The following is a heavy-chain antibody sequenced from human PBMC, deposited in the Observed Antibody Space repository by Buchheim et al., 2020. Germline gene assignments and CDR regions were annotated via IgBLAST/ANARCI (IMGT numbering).Heavy chain of an antibody. CDR3: AREAITYYYDSSGSYYFDY. J-gene: IGHJ4*02. Sequence: QVQLVESGGGVVQPGRSLRLSCAASGFTFSSYGMHWVRQAPGKGLEWVAVIWYDGSNKYYADSVKGRFTISRDNSKNTLYLQMNSLRAEDTAVYYCAREAITYYYDSSGSYYFDYWGQGTL. CDR1: GFTFSSYG. V-gene: IGHV3-33*01. CDR2: IWYDGSNK. D-gene: IGHD3-22*01.